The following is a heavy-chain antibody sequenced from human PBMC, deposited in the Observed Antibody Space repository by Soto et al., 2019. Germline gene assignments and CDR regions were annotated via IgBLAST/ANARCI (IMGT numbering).Heavy chain of an antibody. V-gene: IGHV1-3*04. CDR3: ARGRPVAGTDIDY. CDR2: INTGNGDT. D-gene: IGHD6-13*01. CDR1: GYTFITYT. J-gene: IGHJ4*02. Sequence: QVQLVQSGAEEKKPGASVKVSCEPSGYTFITYTMHWVRQAPGQRLEWMGWINTGNGDTKYSQEFQGRVTITRDTSTSTAYMELISLRSEDTAVYYCARGRPVAGTDIDYWGQGTLVTVSS.